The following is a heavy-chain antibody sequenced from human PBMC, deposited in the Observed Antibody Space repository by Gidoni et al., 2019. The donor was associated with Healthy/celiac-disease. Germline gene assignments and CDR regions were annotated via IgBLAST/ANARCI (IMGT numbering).Heavy chain of an antibody. Sequence: QITLKESGPTLVKPTQTLTLTCTFSGFSLSTSGVGVGWIRQPPGKALEWLALIYWNDDKRYSPSLKSRLTITKDTSKNQVVLTMTNMDPVDTATYYCAHRLNEGGYSYGGAFDIWGQGTMVTVSS. CDR2: IYWNDDK. CDR3: AHRLNEGGYSYGGAFDI. D-gene: IGHD5-18*01. V-gene: IGHV2-5*01. J-gene: IGHJ3*02. CDR1: GFSLSTSGVG.